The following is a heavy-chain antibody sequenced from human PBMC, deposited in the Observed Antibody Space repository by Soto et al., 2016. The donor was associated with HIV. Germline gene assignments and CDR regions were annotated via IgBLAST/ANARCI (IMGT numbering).Heavy chain of an antibody. CDR1: GFTVSNDY. CDR3: ARDKYIAYGMDV. Sequence: EVQLVESGGGLVQPGGPLRLSCAASGFTVSNDYMNWVRQAPGKGLEWVSIIHTGGTTYYADTVKGRFTISRDGYRNTVYLQMNSLRAEDTAVYYCARDKYIAYGMDVWGQGTRSSSP. J-gene: IGHJ6*02. D-gene: IGHD2-15*01. V-gene: IGHV3-66*01. CDR2: IHTGGTT.